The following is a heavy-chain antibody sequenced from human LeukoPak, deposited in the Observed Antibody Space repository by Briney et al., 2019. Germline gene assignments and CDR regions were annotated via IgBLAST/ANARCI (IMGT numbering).Heavy chain of an antibody. D-gene: IGHD1-26*01. CDR3: ARDRIVGATSFDY. J-gene: IGHJ4*02. CDR1: GFTFSSYE. Sequence: GGSLRLSCAASGFTFSSYEMNWVRQAPGKGLEWVSYISSSGSTIYYADSVKGRFTISRDNAKNTLYLQMNSLRAEDTAVYYCARDRIVGATSFDYWGQGTLVTVSS. V-gene: IGHV3-48*03. CDR2: ISSSGSTI.